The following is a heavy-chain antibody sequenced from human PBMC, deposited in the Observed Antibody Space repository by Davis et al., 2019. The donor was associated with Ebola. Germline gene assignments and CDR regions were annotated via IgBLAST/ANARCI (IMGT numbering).Heavy chain of an antibody. Sequence: GGSLRLSCAASGFTFSSYAMSWVRQAPGKGLEWVANIKQDGSEKYYVDSVKGRFTISRDNSKNTLYLQMNSLRAEDTAVYYCAREAYSYGLGDWFDPWGQGTLVTVSS. D-gene: IGHD5-18*01. J-gene: IGHJ5*02. V-gene: IGHV3-7*01. CDR1: GFTFSSYA. CDR2: IKQDGSEK. CDR3: AREAYSYGLGDWFDP.